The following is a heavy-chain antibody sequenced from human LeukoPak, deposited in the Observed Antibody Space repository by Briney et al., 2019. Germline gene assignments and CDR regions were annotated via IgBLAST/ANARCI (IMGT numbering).Heavy chain of an antibody. CDR2: ISYDGSNK. V-gene: IGHV3-30-3*01. D-gene: IGHD6-13*01. Sequence: GRSLRLSYAASGFTFSSYALHWVRQAPGKGLEWVAVISYDGSNKYYADSVKGRFTISRDNSKNTLSLQMNSLRAEDTALYYCARVRTAWYEGTFDYWGQGTLVTVSS. CDR1: GFTFSSYA. CDR3: ARVRTAWYEGTFDY. J-gene: IGHJ4*02.